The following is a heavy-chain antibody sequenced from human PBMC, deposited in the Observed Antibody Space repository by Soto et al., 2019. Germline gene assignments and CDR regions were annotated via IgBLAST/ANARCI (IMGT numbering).Heavy chain of an antibody. Sequence: QVQLVQSGAEVKKPGASVKVSCKASGYTFTSYAMHWVRQAPGQRHEWMGWINAGNGNTKYSQKFQGRVTITRDTSVSTAYMDLSSLRSEDTAVYYCASSCSGGSCYSNYFDYWGQGTLVTVSS. CDR1: GYTFTSYA. J-gene: IGHJ4*02. V-gene: IGHV1-3*01. D-gene: IGHD2-15*01. CDR2: INAGNGNT. CDR3: ASSCSGGSCYSNYFDY.